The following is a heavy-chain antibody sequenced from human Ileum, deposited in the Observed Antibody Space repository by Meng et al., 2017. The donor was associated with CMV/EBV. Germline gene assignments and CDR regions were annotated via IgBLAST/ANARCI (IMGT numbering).Heavy chain of an antibody. V-gene: IGHV3-73*01. CDR1: GFTFRGSA. CDR3: AKNRNLGWAEEVDY. CDR2: IRTKTNSYAT. Sequence: GGSLRLSCAASGFTFRGSAVHWVRQASGKGVEWVGRIRTKTNSYATAYGAPVKGRFTISRDDSRNTAYLQMNSLKTEDTAVYYCAKNRNLGWAEEVDYWGHGTRVTVSS. J-gene: IGHJ4*01. D-gene: IGHD1-14*01.